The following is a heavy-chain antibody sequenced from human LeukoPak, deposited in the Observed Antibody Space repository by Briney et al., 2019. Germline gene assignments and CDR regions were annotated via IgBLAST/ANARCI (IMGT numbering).Heavy chain of an antibody. D-gene: IGHD2-2*01. CDR1: GGTSSSYA. CDR2: IIPIFGTA. J-gene: IGHJ6*02. CDR3: ARGVVVRNGMDV. V-gene: IGHV1-69*13. Sequence: GASVKVSCKASGGTSSSYAISWVRQAPGQGLEWMGGIIPIFGTANYAQKFQGRVTITADESTSTAYMELSSLRSEDTAVYYCARGVVVRNGMDVWGQGTTVTVSS.